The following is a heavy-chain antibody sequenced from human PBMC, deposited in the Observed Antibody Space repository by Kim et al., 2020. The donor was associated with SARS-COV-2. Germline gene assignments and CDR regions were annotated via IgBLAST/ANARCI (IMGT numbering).Heavy chain of an antibody. V-gene: IGHV3-11*06. CDR3: AGVEIAVAGDFDY. J-gene: IGHJ4*02. D-gene: IGHD6-19*01. Sequence: YANARKGLFTHSRDNAKNSRFLQMNSLRAEDTAVYYCAGVEIAVAGDFDYWGQGTLVTVSS.